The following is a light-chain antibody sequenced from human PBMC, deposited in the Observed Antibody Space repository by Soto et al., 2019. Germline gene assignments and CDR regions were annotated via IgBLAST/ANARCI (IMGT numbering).Light chain of an antibody. V-gene: IGKV1-39*01. CDR2: GVS. J-gene: IGKJ1*01. Sequence: DIQMTQSPSSLSASVGDRVTITCRASQSISNHLNWYQQKPGKAPELLIYGVSSLQSGVPSRFSGSGSGTDFTLTISSLQPEDVATYYCQQNYNTPQSFGRGTKVEIK. CDR3: QQNYNTPQS. CDR1: QSISNH.